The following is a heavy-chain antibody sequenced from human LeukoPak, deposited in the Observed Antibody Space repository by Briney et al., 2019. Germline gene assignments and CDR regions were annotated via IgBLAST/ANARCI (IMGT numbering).Heavy chain of an antibody. D-gene: IGHD3-10*01. Sequence: GGSLRLSCAASGFTFSNAWMSWVRQAPGKGLEWVGRIKSKTDGGTTDYAAPVKGRFTISRDDSKNTLYLQMNSLKTEDTAVYYCTTARFPFTMVRGVIIKTPDDYWGQGTLVTVSS. J-gene: IGHJ4*02. CDR3: TTARFPFTMVRGVIIKTPDDY. V-gene: IGHV3-15*01. CDR1: GFTFSNAW. CDR2: IKSKTDGGTT.